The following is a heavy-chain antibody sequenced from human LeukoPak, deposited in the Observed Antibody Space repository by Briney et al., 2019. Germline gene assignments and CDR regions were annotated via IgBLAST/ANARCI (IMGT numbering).Heavy chain of an antibody. CDR1: GFTFSSYA. V-gene: IGHV3-23*01. CDR2: ISGSGGST. J-gene: IGHJ4*02. Sequence: PGGPLRLSCAASGFTFSSYAMSWVRQAPGKGLEWVSHISGSGGSTYSADSVKGRFTISRDNSKNTLYLQMNSLRAEDTAIYYCAKVRTFFGSGIDFWGQGTLVTVSS. CDR3: AKVRTFFGSGIDF. D-gene: IGHD3-10*01.